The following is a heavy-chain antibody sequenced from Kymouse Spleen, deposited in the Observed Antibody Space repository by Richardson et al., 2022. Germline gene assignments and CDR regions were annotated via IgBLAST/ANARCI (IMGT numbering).Heavy chain of an antibody. Sequence: EVQLVESGGGLVQPGRSLRLSCAASGFTFDDYAMHWVRQAPGKGLEWVSGISWNSGSIGYADSVKGRFTISRDNAKNSLYLQMNSLRAEDTALYYCAKERGATDYYYYGMDVWGQGTTVTVSS. V-gene: IGHV3-9*01. CDR1: GFTFDDYA. CDR3: AKERGATDYYYYGMDV. D-gene: IGHD1-26*01. J-gene: IGHJ6*02. CDR2: ISWNSGSI.